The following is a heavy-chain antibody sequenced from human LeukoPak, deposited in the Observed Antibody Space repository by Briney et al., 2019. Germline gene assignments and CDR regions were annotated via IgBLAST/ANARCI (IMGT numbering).Heavy chain of an antibody. V-gene: IGHV1-24*01. J-gene: IGHJ4*02. Sequence: ASVKVSCKVSGHTLLDLSIHWVRQAPGKGLEWMAGFHPENGETIYTQSFQGRVTITEDTSSDTAYMELSSLRSEDTAVYYCAGLRFLEWLDDNCGPFDYWGQGTLVTVSS. D-gene: IGHD3-3*01. CDR2: FHPENGET. CDR3: AGLRFLEWLDDNCGPFDY. CDR1: GHTLLDLS.